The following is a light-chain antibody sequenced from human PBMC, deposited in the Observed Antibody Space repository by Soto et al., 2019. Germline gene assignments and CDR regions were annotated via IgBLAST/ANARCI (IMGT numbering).Light chain of an antibody. V-gene: IGLV2-23*01. CDR2: EAN. CDR3: CSFAVSATYV. J-gene: IGLJ1*01. CDR1: SNDVGGYDL. Sequence: QSALTQPASVSGSPGQSITISCTGTSNDVGGYDLVSWYQQHPGKAPKLISYEANKRPSEVSIRFSGSKSGNTASLTISGLQTEDEADYYCCSFAVSATYVFGTGTKLTVL.